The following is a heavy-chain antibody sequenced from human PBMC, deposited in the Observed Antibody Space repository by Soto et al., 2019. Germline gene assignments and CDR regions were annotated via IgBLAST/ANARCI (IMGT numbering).Heavy chain of an antibody. CDR2: TYYRSKWYY. D-gene: IGHD3-10*01. J-gene: IGHJ4*02. CDR1: GDSVSSKSAG. CDR3: ARAPYTYNLRYFDY. Sequence: PSQALSLPCAITGDSVSSKSAGWSWVSQSPSRGLEWLGRTYYRSKWYYEYAVSVRGRITINPDTSKNQFSLKLSSVTAADTAMYFCARAPYTYNLRYFDYWGQGTPVTVSS. V-gene: IGHV6-1*01.